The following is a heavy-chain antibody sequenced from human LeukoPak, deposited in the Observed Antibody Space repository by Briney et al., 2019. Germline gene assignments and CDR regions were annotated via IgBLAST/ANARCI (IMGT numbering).Heavy chain of an antibody. D-gene: IGHD5-18*01. CDR2: IYTSGST. CDR1: GGSISSGSYY. J-gene: IGHJ4*02. V-gene: IGHV4-61*02. CDR3: ASPGIQLWTSWDY. Sequence: PSQTLSLTCTVSGGSISSGSYYWSWIRQPAGKGLEWIGRIYTSGSTNYNPSLKSRVTISVDTSKNQFSLKLSSVTAADTAVYYCASPGIQLWTSWDYWGQGTLVTVSS.